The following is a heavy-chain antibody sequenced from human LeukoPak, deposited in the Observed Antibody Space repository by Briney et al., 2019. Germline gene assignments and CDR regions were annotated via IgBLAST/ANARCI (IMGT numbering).Heavy chain of an antibody. CDR3: PHTAVAGYYFDY. CDR2: VYYSGSA. CDR1: GGSISSRTYY. J-gene: IGHJ4*02. D-gene: IGHD6-19*01. Sequence: SETLSLTCTVSGGSISSRTYYWGWIRQPPGKGLEWIGNVYYSGSANYNPSLQSRVTISVETSKNQFSLKLTSVTAADTAVYARPHTAVAGYYFDYWGQGALVTVSS. V-gene: IGHV4-61*01.